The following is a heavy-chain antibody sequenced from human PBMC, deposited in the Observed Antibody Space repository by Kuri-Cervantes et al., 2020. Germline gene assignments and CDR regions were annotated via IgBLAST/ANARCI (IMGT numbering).Heavy chain of an antibody. CDR3: ALSSSSWGLNYYYMDV. CDR2: ISYDGSNK. J-gene: IGHJ6*03. V-gene: IGHV3-30*07. CDR1: GFTFSSYA. Sequence: GESLKISCAASGFTFSSYAMHWVRQAPGKGLEWVAVISYDGSNKYYADSVKGRFTISRDNSKNTLYLQMNSLRAEDTAVYYCALSSSSWGLNYYYMDVWGKGTTVTVSS. D-gene: IGHD6-13*01.